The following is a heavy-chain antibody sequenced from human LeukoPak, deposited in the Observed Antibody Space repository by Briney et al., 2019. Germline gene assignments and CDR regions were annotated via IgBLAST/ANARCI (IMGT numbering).Heavy chain of an antibody. Sequence: ASVKVSCKASGYTFTSYGISWVRQAPGQGPEWMGWISAYNGNTDYAQKVQGRVTMTTDTSTSTAYMELRSLRYDDTAVYYCGRDAYSSSYYVYWGQGTLVTASS. D-gene: IGHD6-13*01. CDR2: ISAYNGNT. V-gene: IGHV1-18*01. CDR3: GRDAYSSSYYVY. CDR1: GYTFTSYG. J-gene: IGHJ4*02.